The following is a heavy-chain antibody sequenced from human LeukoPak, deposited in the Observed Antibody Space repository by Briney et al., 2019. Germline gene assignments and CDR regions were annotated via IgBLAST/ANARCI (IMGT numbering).Heavy chain of an antibody. Sequence: HAGGSLRLSCAASGVTFSSYGMHWVRQAPGKGLEWVAVISYDGRNKYYADSVKGRFTISRDNSKNTLYLQMNSLRAEDTAVYYCAKGSLSLMGVFDYWGQGTLVTVSS. CDR3: AKGSLSLMGVFDY. J-gene: IGHJ4*02. CDR2: ISYDGRNK. CDR1: GVTFSSYG. D-gene: IGHD2-8*01. V-gene: IGHV3-33*05.